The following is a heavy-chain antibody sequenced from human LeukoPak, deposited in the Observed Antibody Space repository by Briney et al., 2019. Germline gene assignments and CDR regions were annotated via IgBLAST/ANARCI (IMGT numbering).Heavy chain of an antibody. CDR2: IYYNGVT. CDR3: ARRTASGSYYNVVFDY. CDR1: GGSINNGTSF. D-gene: IGHD3-10*01. Sequence: SETLSLTCTVSGGSINNGTSFWNWIRQPPGKGLEWIGTIYYNGVTSYNPSLRSRLTISVDTSKDQFSLRLSSVVAADTAIYYCARRTASGSYYNVVFDYWGQGTLVTVSS. V-gene: IGHV4-39*01. J-gene: IGHJ4*02.